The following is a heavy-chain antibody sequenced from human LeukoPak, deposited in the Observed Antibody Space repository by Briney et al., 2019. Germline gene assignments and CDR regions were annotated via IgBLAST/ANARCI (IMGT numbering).Heavy chain of an antibody. D-gene: IGHD7-27*01. V-gene: IGHV3-23*01. J-gene: IGHJ4*02. CDR3: AKDGGLWVSAHWGDS. CDR1: GFTFSSYW. CDR2: ISGSGGST. Sequence: GGSLRLSCAASGFTFSSYWMNWARQAPGKGLEWVSAISGSGGSTYYADSVKGRFTISRDNSKNTLFLQMNSLRAEDTAVYYCAKDGGLWVSAHWGDSWGRGTLVTVSS.